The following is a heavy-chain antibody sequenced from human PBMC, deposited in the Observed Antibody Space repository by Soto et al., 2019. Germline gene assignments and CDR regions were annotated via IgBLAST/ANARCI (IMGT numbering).Heavy chain of an antibody. CDR1: GCTFPNYA. D-gene: IGHD2-15*01. CDR3: AKRRGAGGHFDY. CDR2: ISSGGST. V-gene: IGHV3-23*01. Sequence: SXSLSCADSGCTFPNYAMGWFRQAPGKGLEWVSVISSGGSTYYADSVRGRFTISRDNSKDTLSLQMNSLRAEDTAVYYCAKRRGAGGHFDYCGQGALVTVSS. J-gene: IGHJ4*02.